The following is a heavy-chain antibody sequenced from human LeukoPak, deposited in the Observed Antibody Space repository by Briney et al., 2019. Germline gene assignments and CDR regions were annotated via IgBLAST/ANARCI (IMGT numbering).Heavy chain of an antibody. CDR1: GFTFTNHA. J-gene: IGHJ4*02. CDR2: ISGSGDAT. D-gene: IGHD5-18*01. Sequence: GGSLRLSCAASGFTFTNHAMSWVRQAPGKGLEWVSAISGSGDATKYADSVKGQFTISRDNSNNTLYLQMNSLRAEDTAVYYCARAGRGYSYGFDYWGQGTLVTVSS. V-gene: IGHV3-23*01. CDR3: ARAGRGYSYGFDY.